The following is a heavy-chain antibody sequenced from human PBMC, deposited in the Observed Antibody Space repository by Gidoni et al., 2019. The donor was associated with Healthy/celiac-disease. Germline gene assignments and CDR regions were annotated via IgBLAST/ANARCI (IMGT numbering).Heavy chain of an antibody. Sequence: QVQLQESGPGLVKPSETLSLTCTVSGGSISSYSWSWNRQPPGKGLEWIGYIYCRGSTNYNPSLKSRVTIPVDTSKNQFSLKLSSVTAADTAVYYCARSTTVTTVDYWGQGTLVTVSS. V-gene: IGHV4-59*01. D-gene: IGHD4-4*01. CDR3: ARSTTVTTVDY. CDR2: IYCRGST. J-gene: IGHJ4*02. CDR1: GGSISSYS.